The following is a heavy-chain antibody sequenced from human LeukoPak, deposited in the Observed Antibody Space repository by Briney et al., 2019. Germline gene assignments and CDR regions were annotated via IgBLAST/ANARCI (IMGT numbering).Heavy chain of an antibody. CDR3: AKFLYDSSGSSGDY. V-gene: IGHV3-30*18. CDR2: ISYDGSNK. D-gene: IGHD3-22*01. J-gene: IGHJ4*02. CDR1: GITFSSYA. Sequence: GGSLRLSCAASGITFSSYAMSWVRQAPGKGLEWVAVISYDGSNKYYADSVKGRFTISRDNSKNTLYLQMNSLRAEDTAVYYCAKFLYDSSGSSGDYWGQGTLVTVSS.